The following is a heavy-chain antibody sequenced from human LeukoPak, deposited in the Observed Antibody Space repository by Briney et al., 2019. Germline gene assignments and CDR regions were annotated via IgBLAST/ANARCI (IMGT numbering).Heavy chain of an antibody. CDR3: ARGTYYYDSSGRVDY. D-gene: IGHD3-22*01. CDR1: GYTFTGYY. Sequence: ASVKVSCKASGYTFTGYYMHWVRQAPGQGLEWMGWINPNSGGTNYAQKFQGWVTMTRDTSISTAYMELSRLRSDDTAVYYCARGTYYYDSSGRVDYWGQGTLVTVSS. V-gene: IGHV1-2*04. CDR2: INPNSGGT. J-gene: IGHJ4*02.